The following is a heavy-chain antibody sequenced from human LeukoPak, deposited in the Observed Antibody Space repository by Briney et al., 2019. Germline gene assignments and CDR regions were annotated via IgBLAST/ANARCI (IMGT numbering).Heavy chain of an antibody. CDR1: GGSISSSSYY. Sequence: SQTLSLTCTVSGGSISSSSYYWGWIRQPPGKGLEWIGSIYYSGSTYYNPSLKSRVTISVDTSKNQFSLKLSFVTAADTAVYYCARNGGDILTGYRAFDIWGQGTMVTVSS. CDR2: IYYSGST. CDR3: ARNGGDILTGYRAFDI. V-gene: IGHV4-39*01. J-gene: IGHJ3*02. D-gene: IGHD3-9*01.